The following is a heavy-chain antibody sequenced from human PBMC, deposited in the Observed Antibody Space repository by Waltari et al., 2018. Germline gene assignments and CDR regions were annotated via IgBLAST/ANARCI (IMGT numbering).Heavy chain of an antibody. CDR3: ARGSCSSTSCYYGMDV. CDR2: INPNSGGT. Sequence: QVQLVQSGAEVKKPGASVKVSCQASGYTFTGYYMHWVRQAPGQGLEWMGWINPNSGGTNDAQKFQGWVTMTRDTSISTAEMELSRLRSDDTAVYYCARGSCSSTSCYYGMDVWGQGTTVTVSS. V-gene: IGHV1-2*04. CDR1: GYTFTGYY. J-gene: IGHJ6*02. D-gene: IGHD2-2*01.